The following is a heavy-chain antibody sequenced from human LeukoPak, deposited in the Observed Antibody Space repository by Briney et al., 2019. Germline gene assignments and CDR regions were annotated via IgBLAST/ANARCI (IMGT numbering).Heavy chain of an antibody. CDR1: GFTFRSYS. CDR3: AREGGNYFYVDV. J-gene: IGHJ6*03. Sequence: PGGSLRLSCTASGFTFRSYSMSWVRQAPGKGLEWISSMSGSSTYIYYGDSVRGRFTISRDNAKNSLRLQMNSLRADDAGVYYCAREGGNYFYVDVWGIGTTVTISS. V-gene: IGHV3-21*01. CDR2: MSGSSTYI. D-gene: IGHD2-15*01.